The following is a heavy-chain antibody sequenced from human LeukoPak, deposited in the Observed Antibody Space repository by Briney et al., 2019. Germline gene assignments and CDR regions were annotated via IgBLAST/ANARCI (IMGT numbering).Heavy chain of an antibody. V-gene: IGHV3-74*01. J-gene: IGHJ3*02. CDR2: ISGDARTI. Sequence: TGGSLRLSCAASGFTFSGNWMHWVRQAPGKGLVWVSHISGDARTITYADFVKGRFTISRDNAKNSLYLQMNSLRAEDTAAYYCASDDAFDIWGQGTMVTVSS. CDR1: GFTFSGNW. CDR3: ASDDAFDI.